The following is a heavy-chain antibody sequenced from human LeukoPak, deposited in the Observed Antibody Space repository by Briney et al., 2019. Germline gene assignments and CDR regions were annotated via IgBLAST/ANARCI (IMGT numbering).Heavy chain of an antibody. J-gene: IGHJ4*02. CDR1: GFSFTSYW. D-gene: IGHD2-15*01. V-gene: IGHV5-10-1*01. Sequence: GESLQISCKGSGFSFTSYWISWVRQLPGKGLEWMGRIDPSDSYTNYSPSFQGHVSISADKSISTVYLQWSSLRASDTAIYYCARHYCSGGSCRFDYWGQGTLVTVSS. CDR2: IDPSDSYT. CDR3: ARHYCSGGSCRFDY.